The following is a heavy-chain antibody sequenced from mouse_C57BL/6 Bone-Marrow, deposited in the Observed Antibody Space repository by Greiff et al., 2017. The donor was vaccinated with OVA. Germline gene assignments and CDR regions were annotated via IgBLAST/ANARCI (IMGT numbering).Heavy chain of an antibody. J-gene: IGHJ1*03. D-gene: IGHD1-1*01. CDR1: GYSFTGYY. Sequence: EVQLQQSGPELVKPGASVKISCKASGYSFTGYYMNWVKQSPEKSLEWIGEINPSTGGTTYNQKFKAKATLTVDKSSSTAYMQLKSLTSEDSAVYYCARRPRVLRSYWYFDVWGTGTTVTVSS. CDR3: ARRPRVLRSYWYFDV. CDR2: INPSTGGT. V-gene: IGHV1-42*01.